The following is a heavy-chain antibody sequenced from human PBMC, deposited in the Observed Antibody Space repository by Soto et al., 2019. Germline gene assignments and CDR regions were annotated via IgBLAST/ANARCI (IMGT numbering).Heavy chain of an antibody. Sequence: EVRLVETGGGLIQPGGSLRLSCAASGFSVSNKYMNWVRQAPGKGLEWVSVIYSGSGTYYAESVKGRFTISRDNSKNTLYLQMNTLRAEDTAVYYCAREGGSYGPFDCWGQGTLVTVSS. CDR2: IYSGSGT. V-gene: IGHV3-53*02. J-gene: IGHJ4*02. CDR3: AREGGSYGPFDC. CDR1: GFSVSNKY. D-gene: IGHD3-10*01.